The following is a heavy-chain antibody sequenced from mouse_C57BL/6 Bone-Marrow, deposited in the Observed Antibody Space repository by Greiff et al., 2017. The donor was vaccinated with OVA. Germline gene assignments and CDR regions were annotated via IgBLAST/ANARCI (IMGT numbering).Heavy chain of an antibody. J-gene: IGHJ3*01. CDR3: ARPMDYDYDRFAY. CDR1: GFTFSDYG. CDR2: ISSGSSTI. D-gene: IGHD2-4*01. V-gene: IGHV5-17*01. Sequence: EVMLVESGGGLVKPGGSLKLSCAASGFTFSDYGMHWVRQAPEKGLEWVAYISSGSSTIYYADTVKGRFTISRDNAKNTLFLQMTSLRSEDTAMYYCARPMDYDYDRFAYWGQGTLVTVSA.